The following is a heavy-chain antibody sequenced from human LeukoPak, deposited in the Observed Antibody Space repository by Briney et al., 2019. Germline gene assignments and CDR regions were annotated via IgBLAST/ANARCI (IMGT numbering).Heavy chain of an antibody. Sequence: ASVKVSCKASGYTFTSYGISWVRQAPGQGLEWMGWISAYNGNTNYAQKLQGRVTMTTDTSTSTAYMELRSLRSDDTAVYYRARVAKLSSRIVVVPAALNEAYYYGMDVWGKGTTVTVSS. CDR2: ISAYNGNT. J-gene: IGHJ6*04. V-gene: IGHV1-18*04. D-gene: IGHD2-2*01. CDR1: GYTFTSYG. CDR3: ARVAKLSSRIVVVPAALNEAYYYGMDV.